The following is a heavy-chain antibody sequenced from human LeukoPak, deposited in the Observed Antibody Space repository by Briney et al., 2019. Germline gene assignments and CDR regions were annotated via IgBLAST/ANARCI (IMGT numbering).Heavy chain of an antibody. Sequence: PGGSLRLSCAASGFTFSSYSINWVRQAPGKGLEWVSSISSSSSYIYYADSVKGRFTISRDNAKNSLYLQMNSLRAEDTAVYYCARDADSSSWSMYYYYGMDVWGQGTTVTVSS. D-gene: IGHD6-13*01. CDR2: ISSSSSYI. CDR3: ARDADSSSWSMYYYYGMDV. V-gene: IGHV3-21*01. CDR1: GFTFSSYS. J-gene: IGHJ6*02.